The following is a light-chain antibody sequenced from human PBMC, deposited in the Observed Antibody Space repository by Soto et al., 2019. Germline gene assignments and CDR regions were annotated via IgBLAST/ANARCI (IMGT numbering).Light chain of an antibody. CDR1: QSVSNNY. CDR2: GSF. J-gene: IGKJ2*01. Sequence: EIVLTQSPDTLSLSPGERVTFSFRASQSVSNNYIAWYQQKPGQAPTLIIFGSFYRATGIPDWFSGSGSWTDFSLTTIRLEPEDYAEYYSHQDGRSHSFTFGPGTILE. CDR3: HQDGRSHSFT. V-gene: IGKV3-20*01.